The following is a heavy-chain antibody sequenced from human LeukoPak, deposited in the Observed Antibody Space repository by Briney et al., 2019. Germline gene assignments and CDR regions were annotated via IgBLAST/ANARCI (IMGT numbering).Heavy chain of an antibody. CDR2: IYYSGST. D-gene: IGHD3-22*01. Sequence: SSETLSLTCTVSGGSISSSSYYWGWIRQPPGKGLEWIGSIYYSGSTYYNPSLKSRVTISVDTSKNQFSLKLSSVTAADTAVYYCVRVIGAPNYYYYMDVWGKGTTVTVSS. V-gene: IGHV4-39*07. CDR3: VRVIGAPNYYYYMDV. CDR1: GGSISSSSYY. J-gene: IGHJ6*03.